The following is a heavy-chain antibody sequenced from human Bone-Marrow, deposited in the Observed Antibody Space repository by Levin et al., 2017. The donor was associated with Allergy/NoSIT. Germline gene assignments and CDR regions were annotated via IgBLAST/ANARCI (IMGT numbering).Heavy chain of an antibody. CDR2: FYFRTT. J-gene: IGHJ6*02. CDR1: GVSINNYY. Sequence: MSSETLSLTCTVSGVSINNYYCTWIRQPPGRGLEWVGHFYFRTTKYNPSLESRVSISVDRSKNQFSLKVNSVTAADTAVYYCARDGIAARHFYGMDVWGQGTTVTVSS. D-gene: IGHD6-6*01. CDR3: ARDGIAARHFYGMDV. V-gene: IGHV4-59*01.